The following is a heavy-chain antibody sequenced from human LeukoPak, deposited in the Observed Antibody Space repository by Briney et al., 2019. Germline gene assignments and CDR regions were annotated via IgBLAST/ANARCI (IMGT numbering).Heavy chain of an antibody. Sequence: PGGSLRLSCAASGFTFSSYWMSWVRQAPGKGLEWVANIKQDGSEKYYVDSVKGRFTISRDNAKNSLYLQMNSLRAEDTAVYYCAKDSIKAPGIAVAGAIDYWGQGTLVTVSS. J-gene: IGHJ4*02. CDR3: AKDSIKAPGIAVAGAIDY. D-gene: IGHD6-19*01. V-gene: IGHV3-7*01. CDR2: IKQDGSEK. CDR1: GFTFSSYW.